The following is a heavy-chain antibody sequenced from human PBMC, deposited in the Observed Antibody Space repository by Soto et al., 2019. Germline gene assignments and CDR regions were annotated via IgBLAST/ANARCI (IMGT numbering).Heavy chain of an antibody. D-gene: IGHD2-2*01. Sequence: SETLSLTCAVYGGSFSGYYWSWIRQPPGKGLEWIGEINHSGSTNYNPSLKSRVTISVDTSKNQFSLKLSSVTAADTAVYYCASSGCSSTSCYVVDYYYMDVWGKGTTVTVSS. CDR1: GGSFSGYY. CDR3: ASSGCSSTSCYVVDYYYMDV. CDR2: INHSGST. J-gene: IGHJ6*03. V-gene: IGHV4-34*01.